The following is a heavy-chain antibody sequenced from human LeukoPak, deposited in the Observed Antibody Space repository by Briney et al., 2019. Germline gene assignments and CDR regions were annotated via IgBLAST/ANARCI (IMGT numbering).Heavy chain of an antibody. CDR1: GGSFSGYY. CDR3: ARVTSSSWVHYYYGMDV. CDR2: INHSGST. D-gene: IGHD6-13*01. Sequence: SETLSLTCAVCGGSFSGYYWSWIRQPPGKGLEWIGEINHSGSTNYNPSLKSRVTISVDTSKNQFSLKLSSVTAADTAVYYCARVTSSSWVHYYYGMDVWGQGTTVTVAS. V-gene: IGHV4-34*01. J-gene: IGHJ6*02.